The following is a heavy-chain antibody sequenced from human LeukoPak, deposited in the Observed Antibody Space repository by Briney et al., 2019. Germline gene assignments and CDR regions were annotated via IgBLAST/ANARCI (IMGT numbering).Heavy chain of an antibody. CDR1: GFTFSDYY. CDR3: ARDGAGDYVDY. Sequence: GRSLRLSCAASGFTFSDYYMSWVRQAPGKGLEWVSYISGRSTFTKYADSVKGRFTISRDNAKNSLYLQMNSLRAEDTAVYYCARDGAGDYVDYWGQGTLVTVSS. V-gene: IGHV3-11*05. J-gene: IGHJ4*02. D-gene: IGHD4-17*01. CDR2: ISGRSTFT.